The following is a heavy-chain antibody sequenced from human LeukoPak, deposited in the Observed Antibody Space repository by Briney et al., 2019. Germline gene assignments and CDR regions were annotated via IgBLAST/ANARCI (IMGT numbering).Heavy chain of an antibody. CDR1: GYSFSNYW. CDR2: IYPGDSET. J-gene: IGHJ6*03. D-gene: IGHD2/OR15-2a*01. V-gene: IGHV5-51*01. CDR3: ARRVGTTDYSYYYMDV. Sequence: GESLKISCKASGYSFSNYWIGWVRQMPGKGLEWMGIIYPGDSETIYSPSFQGHVTISADKSISTAYLQWSSLKASDTAMYYCARRVGTTDYSYYYMDVWGKGTTVTVSS.